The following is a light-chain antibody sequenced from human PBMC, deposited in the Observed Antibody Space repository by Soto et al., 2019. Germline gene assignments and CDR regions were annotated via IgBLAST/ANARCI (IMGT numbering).Light chain of an antibody. J-gene: IGKJ1*01. CDR3: HQYNNWPLGT. CDR1: RSISTY. Sequence: VLTQSPATLSLSPGERATLSCRASRSISTYLAWYQQKPGQAPRLLIYGASTRATGIPARFSGSGSGTEFTLTISSLQAEDSAVYYCHQYNNWPLGTFGPGTKVEIK. CDR2: GAS. V-gene: IGKV3-15*01.